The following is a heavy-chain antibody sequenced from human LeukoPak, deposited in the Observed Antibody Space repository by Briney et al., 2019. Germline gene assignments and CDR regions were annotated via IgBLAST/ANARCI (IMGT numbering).Heavy chain of an antibody. CDR2: ISSSGSTI. J-gene: IGHJ6*02. CDR3: ARASAPPSFYYYYGMDV. CDR1: GFTFRNAW. V-gene: IGHV3-48*04. Sequence: GGSLRLSCAASGFTFRNAWMNWVRQAPGKGLEWISYISSSGSTIYYADSVKGRFTISRDNAKNSLYLQMNSLRVEDTAVYYCARASAPPSFYYYYGMDVWGQGTTVTVSS.